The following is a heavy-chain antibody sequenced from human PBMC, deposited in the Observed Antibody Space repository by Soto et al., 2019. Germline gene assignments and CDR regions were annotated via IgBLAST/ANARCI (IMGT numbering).Heavy chain of an antibody. CDR3: ARDSSIAARSYGMDV. J-gene: IGHJ6*02. D-gene: IGHD6-6*01. Sequence: QVQLVQSGAEVKKPGSSVKVSCKASGGTFSSYAISWVRQAPGQGLEWMGGIIPIFGTANYAQKFQGRVTITADESTSTGYMELSSLRSEDTSVYYCARDSSIAARSYGMDVWGQGTTVTVSS. V-gene: IGHV1-69*01. CDR1: GGTFSSYA. CDR2: IIPIFGTA.